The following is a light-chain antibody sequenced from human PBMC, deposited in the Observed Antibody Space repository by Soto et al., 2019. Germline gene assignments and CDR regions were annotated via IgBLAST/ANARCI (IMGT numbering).Light chain of an antibody. Sequence: DIQMTQSPSSLSAFVGDRVTITCRASQSINSHLNWYQKKPGKAPKLLIHTTSSLQSGVPSRFSGSGTGTDFTLTISSLQPEDFATYYCQQSDTTPQTFGGGTKVEI. J-gene: IGKJ4*01. CDR2: TTS. CDR3: QQSDTTPQT. CDR1: QSINSH. V-gene: IGKV1-39*01.